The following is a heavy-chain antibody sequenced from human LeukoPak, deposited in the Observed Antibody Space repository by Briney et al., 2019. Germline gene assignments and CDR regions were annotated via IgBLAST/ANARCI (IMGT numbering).Heavy chain of an antibody. CDR3: ARDKATVTPEGAWFDP. CDR2: IIPIFGTA. J-gene: IGHJ5*02. V-gene: IGHV1-69*05. CDR1: GGTFSSYA. D-gene: IGHD4-17*01. Sequence: GASVKVSCKASGGTFSSYAISWVRQAPGQGLEWMGRIIPIFGTANYAQKFQGRVTITTDEYTSTAYMELSSLRSEDTAVYYCARDKATVTPEGAWFDPWGQGTLVTVSS.